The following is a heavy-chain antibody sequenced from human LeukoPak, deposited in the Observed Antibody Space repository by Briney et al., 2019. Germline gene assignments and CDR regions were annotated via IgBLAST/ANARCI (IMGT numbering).Heavy chain of an antibody. V-gene: IGHV3-64*01. CDR2: ISSNGVST. CDR3: ARRSIYNILTGHFDY. J-gene: IGHJ4*02. CDR1: GFTFSSYA. D-gene: IGHD3-9*01. Sequence: GGSLRLSCAASGFTFSSYAMHWVRQAPGKGLEYVSAISSNGVSTYYANSVKVRFTISRDNSKNTLYLQMGSLGAEDMAVYYCARRSIYNILTGHFDYWGQGTLVTVSS.